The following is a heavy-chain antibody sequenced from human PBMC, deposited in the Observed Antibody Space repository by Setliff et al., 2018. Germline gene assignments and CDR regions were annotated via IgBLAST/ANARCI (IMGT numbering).Heavy chain of an antibody. J-gene: IGHJ3*02. CDR3: AKGGDWDDQHYAFDI. Sequence: TGGSLRLSCVASGITFTSYAMSWVRQAPGKGLEWVSTVTTTEGFTKEADSVRGRFSVSRDNSKKSVYLQINDLRAEDTALYFCAKGGDWDDQHYAFDIWGQGTMVTVSS. CDR1: GITFTSYA. CDR2: VTTTEGFT. V-gene: IGHV3-23*01. D-gene: IGHD1-1*01.